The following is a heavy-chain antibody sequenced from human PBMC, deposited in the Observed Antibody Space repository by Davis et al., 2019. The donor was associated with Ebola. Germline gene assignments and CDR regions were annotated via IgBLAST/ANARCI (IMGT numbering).Heavy chain of an antibody. CDR2: INPHNGNT. CDR3: ARAQFPTTSDH. V-gene: IGHV1-18*04. J-gene: IGHJ4*02. D-gene: IGHD1-1*01. Sequence: AASVKVSCKASGYTFTSYGIIWVRQAPGQGLEWMGWINPHNGNTNYAQNVQGRVTMTTDTSTSTAYMEVGSLRSDDTAVYYCARAQFPTTSDHWGQGTLVTVSS. CDR1: GYTFTSYG.